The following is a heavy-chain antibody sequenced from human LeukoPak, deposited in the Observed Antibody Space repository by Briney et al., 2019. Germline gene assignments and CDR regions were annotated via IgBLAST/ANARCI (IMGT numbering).Heavy chain of an antibody. J-gene: IGHJ5*02. CDR3: AKDSSIAFGSGRVSWFDP. V-gene: IGHV3-74*01. Sequence: GGSLRLSCAASGFPFSMSWMHWVRQAPGKGLVWVARTIQDGSVTTYADSVRGRFSISRDNANNMLYLQMNSLSAEDTAVYYCAKDSSIAFGSGRVSWFDPWGQGTLVTVSS. D-gene: IGHD3-10*01. CDR2: TIQDGSVT. CDR1: GFPFSMSW.